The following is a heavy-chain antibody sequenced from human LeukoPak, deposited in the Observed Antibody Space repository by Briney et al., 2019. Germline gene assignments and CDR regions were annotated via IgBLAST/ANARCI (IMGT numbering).Heavy chain of an antibody. J-gene: IGHJ3*02. Sequence: SETLSLTCTVSGGSISSYYWSWLRQPPGKGLEWIGYIYYSGSTNYNPSLKSRVTISVDTSKNQFSLKLSSVTAADTAVYYCASYDIWSGYPDAFDIWGQGTMVTVSS. CDR1: GGSISSYY. V-gene: IGHV4-59*01. D-gene: IGHD3-3*01. CDR2: IYYSGST. CDR3: ASYDIWSGYPDAFDI.